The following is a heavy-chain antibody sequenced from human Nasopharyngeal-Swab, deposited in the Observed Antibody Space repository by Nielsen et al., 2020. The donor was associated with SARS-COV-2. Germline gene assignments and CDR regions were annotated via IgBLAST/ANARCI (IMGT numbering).Heavy chain of an antibody. CDR1: GFTFSGYA. Sequence: GESLKISCAASGFTFSGYAMHWVRQAPGKGLEYVSAITNNGGSTYYANSVKGRFTISRDNSKNTLYLQMGSLRAEDMAVYYCARDTGKYGDPDYWGQGTLVTVSS. V-gene: IGHV3-64*01. CDR3: ARDTGKYGDPDY. J-gene: IGHJ4*02. D-gene: IGHD4-17*01. CDR2: ITNNGGST.